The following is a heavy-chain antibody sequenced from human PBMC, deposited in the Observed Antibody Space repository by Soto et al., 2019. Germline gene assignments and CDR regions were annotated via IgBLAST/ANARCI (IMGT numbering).Heavy chain of an antibody. J-gene: IGHJ5*02. CDR2: ISSSSSLI. CDR1: EFPFSSYD. Sequence: GSLRLSCAASEFPFSSYDMNWVRQAPGKGLEWVSYISSSSSLIYYADSVKGRFTISRDNAKNSLYLQMNSLRDEDTAVYYCARNPERFNNWFDPWGQGTLVTVSS. V-gene: IGHV3-48*02. CDR3: ARNPERFNNWFDP. D-gene: IGHD3-3*01.